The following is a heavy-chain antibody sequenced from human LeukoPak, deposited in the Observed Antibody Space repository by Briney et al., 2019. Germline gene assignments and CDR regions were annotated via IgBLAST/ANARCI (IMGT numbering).Heavy chain of an antibody. CDR3: AKVASLCTSTSCVRGGFDY. D-gene: IGHD2-2*01. Sequence: GGSLRLPCAASGFTFSTYSMKWVRQAPGKGLEWVSYISSSSGTIYYADSVKGRFTISRDNAKNSLYLQMNGLRDEDTAVYYCAKVASLCTSTSCVRGGFDYWGQGTLVTVSS. J-gene: IGHJ4*02. CDR2: ISSSSGTI. CDR1: GFTFSTYS. V-gene: IGHV3-48*02.